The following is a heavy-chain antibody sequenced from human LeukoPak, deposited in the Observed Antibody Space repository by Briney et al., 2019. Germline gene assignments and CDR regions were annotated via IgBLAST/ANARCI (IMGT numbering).Heavy chain of an antibody. CDR2: INPNSGGT. CDR1: GYTFTGYY. J-gene: IGHJ4*02. V-gene: IGHV1-2*02. D-gene: IGHD3-22*01. CDR3: ARGVYYYDSSGYVPGLFDY. Sequence: ASVKVSCKASGYTFTGYYMHWVRQAPGQGLEWMGWINPNSGGTNYAQKLQGRVTMTTDTSTSTAYMELRSLRSDDTAVYYCARGVYYYDSSGYVPGLFDYWGQGTLVTVSS.